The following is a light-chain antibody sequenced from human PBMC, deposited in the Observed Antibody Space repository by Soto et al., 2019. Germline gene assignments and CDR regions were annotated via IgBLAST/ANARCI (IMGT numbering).Light chain of an antibody. CDR2: GAS. J-gene: IGKJ1*01. Sequence: EIVMTQSPATLSVSPGERATLSCRASQSVSSNLAWYQQKPGQAPRLLIYGASTRATGIPARFSGSGSGTEFTLTISSLQSEDCAVYYCQQYNNWPPEVTFGQGTKVEIK. CDR3: QQYNNWPPEVT. V-gene: IGKV3-15*01. CDR1: QSVSSN.